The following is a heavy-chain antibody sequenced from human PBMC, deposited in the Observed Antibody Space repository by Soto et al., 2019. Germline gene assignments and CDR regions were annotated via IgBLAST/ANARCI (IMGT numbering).Heavy chain of an antibody. V-gene: IGHV4-59*01. J-gene: IGHJ4*02. D-gene: IGHD2-21*02. Sequence: SETLSLTCTVSGGSISSYYWSWIRQPPGKGLEWIGYIYYSGSTNYNPSLKSRVTISVDTSKNQFSLKLSSVTAADTAVYYCARARYCGGDCYLDYWGQGTLVTVSS. CDR2: IYYSGST. CDR3: ARARYCGGDCYLDY. CDR1: GGSISSYY.